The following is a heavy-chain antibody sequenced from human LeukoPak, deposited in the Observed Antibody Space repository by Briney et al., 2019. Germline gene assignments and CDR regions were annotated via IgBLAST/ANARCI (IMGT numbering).Heavy chain of an antibody. V-gene: IGHV4-59*01. Sequence: SETLSLTCTVSGGSISSYYWSWIRQPPGKGLEWIGYIYYSGSTNYNPSLKSRVTISVDTSKNQFSLKLSSVTAADTAVYYCARILAVAGIYFDYWGQGTLVTVSS. D-gene: IGHD6-19*01. CDR3: ARILAVAGIYFDY. J-gene: IGHJ4*02. CDR2: IYYSGST. CDR1: GGSISSYY.